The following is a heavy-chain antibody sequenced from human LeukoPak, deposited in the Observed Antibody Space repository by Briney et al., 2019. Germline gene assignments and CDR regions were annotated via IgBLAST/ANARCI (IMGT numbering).Heavy chain of an antibody. CDR1: GGSFSGYY. V-gene: IGHV4-34*01. D-gene: IGHD2-2*01. J-gene: IGHJ4*02. CDR3: ARGRRELKYAPDY. Sequence: SETLSLTCAVYGGSFSGYYWSWIRKPPGKGLEWIGEINHSGSTNYNPSLKSRVTISVDTSKNQFSLKLSSVTAADTAVYYCARGRRELKYAPDYWGQGTLVTVSS. CDR2: INHSGST.